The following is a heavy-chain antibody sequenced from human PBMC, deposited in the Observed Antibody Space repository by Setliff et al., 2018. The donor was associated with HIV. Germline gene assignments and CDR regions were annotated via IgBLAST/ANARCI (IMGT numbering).Heavy chain of an antibody. CDR1: GYTFSSHG. D-gene: IGHD5-18*01. CDR3: AKDRPGYIYGQGDAFEI. V-gene: IGHV1-18*01. J-gene: IGHJ3*02. CDR2: ISIYNGNT. Sequence: GASVKVSCKASGYTFSSHGISWVRQAHGQGFEWLGWISIYNGNTKYAEKFQGRVTMTTDTSSTAHVELRSLYTYDTAVYYCAKDRPGYIYGQGDAFEIWGQGTMVTVSS.